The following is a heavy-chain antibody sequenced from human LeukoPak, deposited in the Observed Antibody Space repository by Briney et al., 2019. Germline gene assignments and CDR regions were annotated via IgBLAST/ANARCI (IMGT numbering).Heavy chain of an antibody. J-gene: IGHJ3*02. CDR2: INPNSGGT. CDR3: ARDTQWLVLGAFDI. Sequence: ASVKVSCKASGYTFTSYGISWVRQAPGQGLEWMGWINPNSGGTNYAQKFQGRVTMTRDTSISTAYMELSRLRSDDTAVYYCARDTQWLVLGAFDIWGQGTMVTVSS. V-gene: IGHV1-2*02. CDR1: GYTFTSYG. D-gene: IGHD6-19*01.